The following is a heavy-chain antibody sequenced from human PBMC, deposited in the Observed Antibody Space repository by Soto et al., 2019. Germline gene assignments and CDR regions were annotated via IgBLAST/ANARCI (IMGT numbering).Heavy chain of an antibody. D-gene: IGHD2-15*01. V-gene: IGHV1-8*01. J-gene: IGHJ6*03. Sequence: GASVKVSCKASGYTFTSYDINWVRQATGQGLEGMGWMNPNSGNTGYAQKFQGRVTMTRNTSISTAYMELSSLRSEDTAVYYCARGDGRGGNPYYYYYYMDVWGKGTTVTVSS. CDR3: ARGDGRGGNPYYYYYYMDV. CDR1: GYTFTSYD. CDR2: MNPNSGNT.